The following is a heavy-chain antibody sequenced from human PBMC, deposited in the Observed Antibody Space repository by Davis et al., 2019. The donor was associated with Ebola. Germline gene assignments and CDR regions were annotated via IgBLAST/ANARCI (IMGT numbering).Heavy chain of an antibody. V-gene: IGHV3-53*01. J-gene: IGHJ6*02. Sequence: GGSLRLSCAASGFTVSRNYMSWVRQAPGKGLEWVSVIYSGGSTYYADSVKGRFTISRDTSKNTLYLQMNSLRGEDTAVYYCARIIGGVLRFLEWHNYGMDVWGQGTTVTVSS. CDR2: IYSGGST. CDR1: GFTVSRNY. CDR3: ARIIGGVLRFLEWHNYGMDV. D-gene: IGHD3-3*01.